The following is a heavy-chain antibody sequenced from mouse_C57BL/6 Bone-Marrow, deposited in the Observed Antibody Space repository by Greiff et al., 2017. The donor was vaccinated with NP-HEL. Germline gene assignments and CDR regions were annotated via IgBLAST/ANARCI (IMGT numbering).Heavy chain of an antibody. V-gene: IGHV1-20*01. CDR2: INPYNGDT. D-gene: IGHD2-2*01. Sequence: VQLQQSGPELVKPGDSVKISCKASGYSFTGYFMNWVMQSHGKSLEWIGRINPYNGDTFYNQKFKGKATLTVDKSSSTVHMELRSLTSEDSAVYYCANGYWFAYWGQGTLVTVSA. CDR3: ANGYWFAY. CDR1: GYSFTGYF. J-gene: IGHJ3*01.